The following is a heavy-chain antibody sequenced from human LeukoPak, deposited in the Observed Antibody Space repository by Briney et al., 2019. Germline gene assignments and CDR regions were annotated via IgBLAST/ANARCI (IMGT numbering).Heavy chain of an antibody. D-gene: IGHD6-13*01. CDR2: ISWNSGSI. J-gene: IGHJ4*02. Sequence: PGRSLRLSCAASGFTFDDYAMHWVRQAPGKGLEWVSGISWNSGSIGYADSVKGRFTISRDNAKNSLYLQMNSLRAEDTALYYCAGIAAAGPGYWGQGTLVTVSS. V-gene: IGHV3-9*01. CDR1: GFTFDDYA. CDR3: AGIAAAGPGY.